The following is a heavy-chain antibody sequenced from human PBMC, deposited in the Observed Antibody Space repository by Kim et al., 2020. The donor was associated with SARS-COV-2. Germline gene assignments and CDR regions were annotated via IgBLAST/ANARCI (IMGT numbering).Heavy chain of an antibody. D-gene: IGHD6-13*01. Sequence: ASVKVSCKASGYTFTSYGISWVRQAPGQGLEWMGWISAYNGNTNYAQKLQGRVTMTTDTSTSTAYMELRSLRSDDTAVYYCARDLRAGIAAAAPFYYYYYGMDVWGEGTTVTASS. J-gene: IGHJ6*04. V-gene: IGHV1-18*04. CDR2: ISAYNGNT. CDR3: ARDLRAGIAAAAPFYYYYYGMDV. CDR1: GYTFTSYG.